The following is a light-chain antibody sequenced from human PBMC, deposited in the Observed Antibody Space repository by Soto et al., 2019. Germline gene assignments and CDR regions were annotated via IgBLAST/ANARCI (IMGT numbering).Light chain of an antibody. V-gene: IGKV3-20*01. Sequence: EIVLTQSPGTLSLSPGERATLSCRASQSVSSSYLAWYQQKPGQAPRLLIYGASNRASGIPDSFSGSGSGTDFTLTISRLEAEDFAVYYCLQCDGSLTFGGGTKVEIK. CDR3: LQCDGSLT. CDR2: GAS. J-gene: IGKJ4*01. CDR1: QSVSSSY.